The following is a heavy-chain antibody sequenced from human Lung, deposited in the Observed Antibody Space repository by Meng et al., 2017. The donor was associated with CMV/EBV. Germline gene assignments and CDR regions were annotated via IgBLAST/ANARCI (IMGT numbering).Heavy chain of an antibody. Sequence: SETLSLTCTVSGGSVSSGSYYWTWIRQPPGKGLEWIGYVHYSGSTNYNPPLKSRVTISLDTSKNQFSLRLSSVTAADTAVYFCARFLDSWFYFDSWGQGTPVTVSS. D-gene: IGHD6-13*01. CDR3: ARFLDSWFYFDS. V-gene: IGHV4-61*01. CDR2: VHYSGST. J-gene: IGHJ4*02. CDR1: GGSVSSGSYY.